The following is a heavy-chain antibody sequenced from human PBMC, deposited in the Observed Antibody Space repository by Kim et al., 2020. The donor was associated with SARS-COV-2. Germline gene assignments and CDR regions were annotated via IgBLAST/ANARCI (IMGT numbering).Heavy chain of an antibody. CDR3: ARDTRDCSGGSCYPYYYYGMDV. CDR2: IKQDGSEK. Sequence: GGSLRLSCAASGFTFSSYWMSWVRQAPGKGLEWVANIKQDGSEKYYVDSVKGRFTISRDNAKNSLYLQMNSLRAEDTAVYYCARDTRDCSGGSCYPYYYYGMDVWGQGTTVTVSS. J-gene: IGHJ6*02. CDR1: GFTFSSYW. D-gene: IGHD2-15*01. V-gene: IGHV3-7*03.